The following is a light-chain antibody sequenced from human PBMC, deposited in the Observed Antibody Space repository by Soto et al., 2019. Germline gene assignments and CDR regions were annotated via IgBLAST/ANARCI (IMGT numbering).Light chain of an antibody. V-gene: IGLV2-8*01. Sequence: QSALTQPPSASGCPGQSVTISCTGTSSDVGGYNYVSWYQQHPGKAPKLMIYEVSKRPSGVPDRFSGSKSGNTASLTVSGLQAEDEADYYCSSYAGSNNFGVFGGGTQLTVL. CDR2: EVS. CDR1: SSDVGGYNY. J-gene: IGLJ2*01. CDR3: SSYAGSNNFGV.